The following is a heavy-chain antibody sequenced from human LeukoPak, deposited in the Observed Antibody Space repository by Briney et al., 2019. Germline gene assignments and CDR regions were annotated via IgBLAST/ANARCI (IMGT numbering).Heavy chain of an antibody. CDR1: GYTFISYG. CDR2: ISGYNGNT. J-gene: IGHJ6*03. D-gene: IGHD5-24*01. Sequence: ASVKVSCKASGYTFISYGINWVRQAPGQGLEWMGWISGYNGNTNYAQKFQDRVTMTTDTSTSTAYMELRSLRSEDTAVYYCARGGDGYNLDYYYYMDVWGKGTTVTVSS. CDR3: ARGGDGYNLDYYYYMDV. V-gene: IGHV1-18*01.